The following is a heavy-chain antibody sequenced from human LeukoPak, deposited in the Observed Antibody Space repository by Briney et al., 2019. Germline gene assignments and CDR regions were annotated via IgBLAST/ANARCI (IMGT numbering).Heavy chain of an antibody. Sequence: GGSLRLSCAASGFTFSSYSMNWVRQAPGKGLEWVSYISSSSSTIYYADSVKGRFTISRDNAKNSLYLQMNSLRAEDTAFYYCARRGYTSAWDYWGQGTLVTVSS. CDR3: ARRGYTSAWDY. J-gene: IGHJ4*02. CDR2: ISSSSSTI. CDR1: GFTFSSYS. V-gene: IGHV3-48*04. D-gene: IGHD6-19*01.